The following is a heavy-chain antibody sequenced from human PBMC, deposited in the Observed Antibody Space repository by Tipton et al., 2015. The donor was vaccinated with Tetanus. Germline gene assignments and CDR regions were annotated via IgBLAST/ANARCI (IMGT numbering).Heavy chain of an antibody. CDR1: GGSITRGAYS. CDR2: IYASGTT. J-gene: IGHJ6*02. V-gene: IGHV4-30-2*01. Sequence: TLSLTCALSGGSITRGAYSWSWIRQPPGKGLEWIGYIYASGTTYSNPSLKSRVTISVGETKRQFSLNLTSVTAADTAVYYCARYNSYFYAMDVRGQGTTVTVSS. CDR3: ARYNSYFYAMDV. D-gene: IGHD5-24*01.